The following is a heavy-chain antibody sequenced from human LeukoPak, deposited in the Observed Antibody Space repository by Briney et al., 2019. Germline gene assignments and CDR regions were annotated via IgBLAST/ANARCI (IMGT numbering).Heavy chain of an antibody. CDR1: GGSISSSSYY. Sequence: KPSETLSLTCTVSGGSISSSSYYWGCIRQPPGKGLEWIGSIFYSGSTYYNPSLKSRVTISVDTSKNQFSLQLSSVTAADTAVYYSARHQSTQLKAFDFWGQGTLVTVSS. D-gene: IGHD1-1*01. CDR2: IFYSGST. CDR3: ARHQSTQLKAFDF. J-gene: IGHJ4*02. V-gene: IGHV4-39*01.